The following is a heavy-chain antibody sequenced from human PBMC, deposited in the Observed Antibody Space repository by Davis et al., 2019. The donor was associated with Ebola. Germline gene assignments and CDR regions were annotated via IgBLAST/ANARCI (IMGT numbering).Heavy chain of an antibody. Sequence: GESLKISCAASGFTFDDYAMHWVRQAPGKGLEWVSLISWDGGSTYYADSVKGRFTISRDNSKNSLYLQMNSLRSDDTAVYYCARDNTAAHYFDYWGQGTLVTVSS. D-gene: IGHD5-18*01. V-gene: IGHV3-43D*04. J-gene: IGHJ4*02. CDR3: ARDNTAAHYFDY. CDR1: GFTFDDYA. CDR2: ISWDGGST.